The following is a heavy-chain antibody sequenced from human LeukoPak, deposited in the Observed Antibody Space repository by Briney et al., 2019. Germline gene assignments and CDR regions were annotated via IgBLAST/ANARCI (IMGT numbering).Heavy chain of an antibody. Sequence: GASAMVSCKASGYTFTGYFMHWVRRAPGQGLEWMGWINPNSGGTNYAQKFQGRVTMTRDTSISTAYMELSSLRSDDTAVYYCARDADRAADYWGQGTMVTVSS. D-gene: IGHD6-25*01. CDR2: INPNSGGT. V-gene: IGHV1-2*02. CDR1: GYTFTGYF. J-gene: IGHJ4*02. CDR3: ARDADRAADY.